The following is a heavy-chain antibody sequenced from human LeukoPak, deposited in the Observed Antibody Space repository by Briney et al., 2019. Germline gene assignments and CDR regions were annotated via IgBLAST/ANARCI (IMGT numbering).Heavy chain of an antibody. D-gene: IGHD6-13*01. V-gene: IGHV1-18*01. CDR2: ISANNNNT. J-gene: IGHJ4*02. CDR3: AVGGGYSSSDY. Sequence: ASVKVSCKASGYSFTTYGISWVRQAPGQGLEWMGWISANNNNTDNVQKLQGRVTMTTDTSTSTAYMELRSLRSDDTAVYYCAVGGGYSSSDYWGQGTLVTVSS. CDR1: GYSFTTYG.